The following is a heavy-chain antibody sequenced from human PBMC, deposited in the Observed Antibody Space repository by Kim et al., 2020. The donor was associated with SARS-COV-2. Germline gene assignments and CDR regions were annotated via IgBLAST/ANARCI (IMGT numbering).Heavy chain of an antibody. V-gene: IGHV1-2*02. CDR1: GYNFTGYY. J-gene: IGHJ4*02. CDR2: INPNSGGT. Sequence: ASVKVSCKASGYNFTGYYMHWVRQAPGQGLEWMGWINPNSGGTNYAQKFQGRVTMTRDTSISTAYMELSRLRSDDTAVYYCARELITMVRGVRDSLGYWGQGTLVTVSS. D-gene: IGHD3-10*01. CDR3: ARELITMVRGVRDSLGY.